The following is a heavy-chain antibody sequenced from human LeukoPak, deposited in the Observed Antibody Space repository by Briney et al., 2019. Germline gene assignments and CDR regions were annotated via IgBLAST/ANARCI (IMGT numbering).Heavy chain of an antibody. CDR2: ISAYNGNT. V-gene: IGHV1-18*01. CDR1: GYTFTSYG. CDR3: ARDDSSGYYPQSFDY. Sequence: ASVKVSCKASGYTFTSYGISWVRQAPGQGLKWMGWISAYNGNTNYAQKLQGRVTMTTDTSTSTAYMELRSLRADDTAVCYCARDDSSGYYPQSFDYWGQGTLVTVSS. J-gene: IGHJ4*02. D-gene: IGHD3-22*01.